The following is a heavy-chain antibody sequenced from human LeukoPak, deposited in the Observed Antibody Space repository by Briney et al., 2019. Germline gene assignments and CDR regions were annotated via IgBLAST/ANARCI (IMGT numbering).Heavy chain of an antibody. CDR1: GYSFTNYW. V-gene: IGHV5-51*01. D-gene: IGHD2-2*01. CDR3: ARRDGYCSSTSCYADYYYGMDV. Sequence: GESLKISCKGSGYSFTNYWIGWVRQMPGKGLEWMGIIYPGDSDTTYSPSFQGQVTISADKSISAAYLQWSSLKASDTAMYHCARRDGYCSSTSCYADYYYGMDVWGQGTTVTVSS. J-gene: IGHJ6*02. CDR2: IYPGDSDT.